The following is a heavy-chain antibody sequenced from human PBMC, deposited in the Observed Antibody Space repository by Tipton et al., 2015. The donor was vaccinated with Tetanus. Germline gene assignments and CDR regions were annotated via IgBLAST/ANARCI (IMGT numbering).Heavy chain of an antibody. CDR1: GFIFRSYA. Sequence: CAASGFIFRSYAMDWVRQAPGKGLEWVAVVWYDGSYKYYADSVKGRFIITRDNSKNTLYLQMNSLRAEDTAVFYCARSFPGGGGNSFLDYWGQGTLVSVSS. CDR3: ARSFPGGGGNSFLDY. D-gene: IGHD4-23*01. J-gene: IGHJ4*02. V-gene: IGHV3-33*01. CDR2: VWYDGSYK.